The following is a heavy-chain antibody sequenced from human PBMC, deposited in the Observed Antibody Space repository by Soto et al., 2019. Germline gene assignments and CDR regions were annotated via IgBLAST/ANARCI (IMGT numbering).Heavy chain of an antibody. J-gene: IGHJ4*02. CDR2: IYYSGST. D-gene: IGHD3-16*02. V-gene: IGHV4-39*01. CDR3: AIRQYDYVWGSYLNYFDY. Sequence: QLQLQESGPGLVKPSETLSLTCTVSGGSISSSSYYWGWIRQPPGKGLEGIGSIYYSGSTYYNPSLKSLFTLSEDTSKNQFSLKLSSVTAEDTAVYYCAIRQYDYVWGSYLNYFDYWGQGTLVNVSS. CDR1: GGSISSSSYY.